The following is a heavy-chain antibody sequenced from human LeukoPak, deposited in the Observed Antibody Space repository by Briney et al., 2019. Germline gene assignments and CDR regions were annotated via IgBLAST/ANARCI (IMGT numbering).Heavy chain of an antibody. CDR2: IYYSGST. D-gene: IGHD6-19*01. Sequence: SGTLSLTCTVSGGSISSYYWSWIRQPPGKGLEWTGYIYYSGSTNYNPSLNSRVTISVDTSKDQFSLRLSSVTAADTAIYYCARAVSGRFDYWGQGTLVTVSS. J-gene: IGHJ4*02. V-gene: IGHV4-59*08. CDR3: ARAVSGRFDY. CDR1: GGSISSYY.